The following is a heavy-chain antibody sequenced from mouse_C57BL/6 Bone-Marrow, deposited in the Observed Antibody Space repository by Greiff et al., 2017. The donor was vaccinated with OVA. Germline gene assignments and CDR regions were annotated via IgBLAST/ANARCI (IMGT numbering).Heavy chain of an antibody. CDR1: GYSFTGYY. V-gene: IGHV1-42*01. CDR2: INPSTGGT. J-gene: IGHJ2*01. CDR3: ASRGGWLLCFDY. Sequence: VQLQQSGPELVKPGASVKISCKASGYSFTGYYMNWVKQSPEKSLEWIGEINPSTGGTNYNQKFKAKATLTVDKSSSTAYMQLKSLTSEDSAVYYCASRGGWLLCFDYWGQGTTLTVSS. D-gene: IGHD2-3*01.